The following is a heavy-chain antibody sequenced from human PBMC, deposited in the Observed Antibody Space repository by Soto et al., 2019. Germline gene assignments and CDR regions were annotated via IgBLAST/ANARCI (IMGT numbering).Heavy chain of an antibody. CDR2: IWYDGSNK. CDR1: GFTFSSYG. D-gene: IGHD2-2*01. CDR3: AKVVVARTNWYYFDC. J-gene: IGHJ4*02. V-gene: IGHV3-33*06. Sequence: QVQLVESGGGVVQPGRSLRLSCAASGFTFSSYGMHWVRQAPGKGLEWVAVIWYDGSNKYYADSVKGRFTISRDSSKNTLYLQMNSLRAEDTAVYYCAKVVVARTNWYYFDCWGQGTLVTVSS.